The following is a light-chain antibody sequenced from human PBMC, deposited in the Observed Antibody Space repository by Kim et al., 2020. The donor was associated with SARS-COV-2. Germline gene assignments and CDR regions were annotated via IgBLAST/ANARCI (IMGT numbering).Light chain of an antibody. CDR1: SSNIGAGYD. CDR2: GDI. Sequence: QSVLTQPPSVSGAPGQRVTISCTGISSNIGAGYDVHWYQQLPGTAPKLLIYGDINRPSGVPDRFSGSKSGTSASLAITGLQTEDEADYYCQSYDNRLSSYVFGTGTKV. CDR3: QSYDNRLSSYV. J-gene: IGLJ1*01. V-gene: IGLV1-40*01.